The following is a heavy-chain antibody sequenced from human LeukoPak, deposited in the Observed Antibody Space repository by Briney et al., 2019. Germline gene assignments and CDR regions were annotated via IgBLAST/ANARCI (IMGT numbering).Heavy chain of an antibody. CDR3: AGGRRAVGYCSGGSCYPRSFDI. CDR1: GGSISSSSYY. V-gene: IGHV4-39*07. Sequence: SETLSLTCTVSGGSISSSSYYWGWIRQPPGKGLEWIGSIYYSGSTYYNPSLKSRVTISVDTSKNQLSLKLSSVTAADTAMFYCAGGRRAVGYCSGGSCYPRSFDIWGQGTMVTVSS. J-gene: IGHJ3*02. D-gene: IGHD2-15*01. CDR2: IYYSGST.